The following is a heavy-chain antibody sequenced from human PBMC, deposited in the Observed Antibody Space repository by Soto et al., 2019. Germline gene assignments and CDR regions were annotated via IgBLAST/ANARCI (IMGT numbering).Heavy chain of an antibody. Sequence: GGSLRLSCAASGFIFSSYGMHWVRQAPGKGLEWVAVISYDGSNKYYADSMKGRFTISRDNSKNTLYLQMNRLRAEDTAVYYCAKYSTDRYFDWSVDFWGQGTLVTVSS. CDR1: GFIFSSYG. CDR2: ISYDGSNK. V-gene: IGHV3-30*18. CDR3: AKYSTDRYFDWSVDF. J-gene: IGHJ4*02. D-gene: IGHD3-9*01.